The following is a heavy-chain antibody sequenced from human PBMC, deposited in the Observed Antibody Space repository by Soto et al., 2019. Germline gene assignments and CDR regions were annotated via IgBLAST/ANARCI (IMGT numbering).Heavy chain of an antibody. J-gene: IGHJ4*02. CDR2: IKEDGSEI. CDR1: GFIFENFG. Sequence: PGGSLRLSCAASGFIFENFGMSWVRQAPGKGLEWVASIKEDGSEIYYLHSVRGRFSISRDSAGNALHLTMNYLSAEDTGVYFCARDIGFDYVNWGQGTLVTVS. D-gene: IGHD3-16*01. CDR3: ARDIGFDYVN. V-gene: IGHV3-7*01.